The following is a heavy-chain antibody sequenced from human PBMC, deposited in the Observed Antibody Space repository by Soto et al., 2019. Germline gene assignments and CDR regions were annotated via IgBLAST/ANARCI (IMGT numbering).Heavy chain of an antibody. V-gene: IGHV1-24*01. D-gene: IGHD3-10*01. Sequence: ASVKVSCKVSGYTLTELSMHWVRQAPGKGLEWMGGFDPEDGETIYAQKFQGRVTMTEDTSTDTAYMELSSLRSEDTAVYYCATGGRITMVRGGSSVFDPWGQGTLVTVS. CDR1: GYTLTELS. CDR3: ATGGRITMVRGGSSVFDP. J-gene: IGHJ5*02. CDR2: FDPEDGET.